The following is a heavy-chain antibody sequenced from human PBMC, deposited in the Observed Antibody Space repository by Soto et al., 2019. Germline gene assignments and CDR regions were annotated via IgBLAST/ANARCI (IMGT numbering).Heavy chain of an antibody. J-gene: IGHJ4*02. CDR1: GFTFTYYT. CDR2: VSSSSSYI. D-gene: IGHD6-13*01. Sequence: PGGSLRLSCAASGFTFTYYTMNWVRQPPGKGLEWVSSVSSSSSYIYFADSMKGRFTISRDNAKNSLYLQMSSLRVEDTAVYYCARDPSSWLDSWGQETPVTVSS. CDR3: ARDPSSWLDS. V-gene: IGHV3-21*01.